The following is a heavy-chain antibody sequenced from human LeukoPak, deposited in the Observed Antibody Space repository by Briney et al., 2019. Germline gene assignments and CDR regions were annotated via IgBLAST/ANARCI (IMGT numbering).Heavy chain of an antibody. V-gene: IGHV3-7*01. Sequence: GGSLRLSCAASEFNFGGKWMSWVRQRPGKGLEWVASINEDGGERYYVDSVKGRFAISRDNAKNSLSLQMTSLRAGDTATYYSAGGHHGLDPWGQGTLVTVSS. CDR2: INEDGGER. CDR3: AGGHHGLDP. J-gene: IGHJ5*02. CDR1: EFNFGGKW.